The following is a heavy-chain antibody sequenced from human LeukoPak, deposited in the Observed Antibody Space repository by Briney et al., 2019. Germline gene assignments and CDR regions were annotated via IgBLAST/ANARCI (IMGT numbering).Heavy chain of an antibody. CDR3: AKADNPGYSSGWYD. J-gene: IGHJ4*02. Sequence: LSLTCTVSGGSISSYYWSWIRQPPGKGLEWVSGISWNSGSIGYADSVKGRFTISRDNAKNSLYLQMNSLRAEDTAFYYCAKADNPGYSSGWYDWGQGTLVTVSS. V-gene: IGHV3-9*01. CDR1: GGSISSYY. D-gene: IGHD6-19*01. CDR2: ISWNSGSI.